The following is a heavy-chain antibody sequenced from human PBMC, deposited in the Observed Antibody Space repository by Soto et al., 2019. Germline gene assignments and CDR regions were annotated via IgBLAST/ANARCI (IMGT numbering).Heavy chain of an antibody. CDR2: ISGGGDGT. J-gene: IGHJ4*02. V-gene: IGHV3-23*01. Sequence: VGSLRLSCASSVFTFSNYAMSCVRRSPGTWLEWVSTISGGGDGTYYSDSVKGRFTISRDNSKNTLYLQINSLRADDTAVFHCSKGVHSTGWPFDYWGQGTLGPVSS. CDR1: VFTFSNYA. D-gene: IGHD6-19*01. CDR3: SKGVHSTGWPFDY.